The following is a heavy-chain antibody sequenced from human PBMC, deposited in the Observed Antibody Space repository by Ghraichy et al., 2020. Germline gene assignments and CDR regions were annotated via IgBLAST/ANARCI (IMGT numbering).Heavy chain of an antibody. CDR2: ISAYNGNT. D-gene: IGHD2-15*01. Sequence: ASVKVSCKASGYTFTSYGISWVRQAPGQGLEWMGWISAYNGNTNYAQKLQGRVTMTTDTSTSTAYMELRSLRSDDTAVYYCARHIQWLRSRIVVVAATNPYYYYGMDVWGQGTTVTVSS. V-gene: IGHV1-18*04. CDR1: GYTFTSYG. J-gene: IGHJ6*02. CDR3: ARHIQWLRSRIVVVAATNPYYYYGMDV.